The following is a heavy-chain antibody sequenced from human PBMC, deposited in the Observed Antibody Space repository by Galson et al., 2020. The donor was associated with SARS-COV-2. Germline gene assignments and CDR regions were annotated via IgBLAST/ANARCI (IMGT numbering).Heavy chain of an antibody. CDR2: INHSGST. J-gene: IGHJ2*01. CDR3: ARGGLGPRPGSWYNWYCDL. D-gene: IGHD6-13*01. V-gene: IGHV4-34*01. CDR1: GGSFSGYY. Sequence: SETLSLTCAVYGGSFSGYYWSWIRQPPGKGLEWIGEINHSGSTNYNPSLKSRVTISVDTSKNQFSLKLSSVTAADTAVYYCARGGLGPRPGSWYNWYCDLWGRGTLVTVSS.